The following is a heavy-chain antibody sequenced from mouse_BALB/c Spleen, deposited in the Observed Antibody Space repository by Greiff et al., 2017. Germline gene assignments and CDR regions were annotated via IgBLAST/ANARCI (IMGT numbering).Heavy chain of an antibody. D-gene: IGHD2-1*01. CDR2: ISSGSSTI. V-gene: IGHV5-17*02. CDR3: ARGGIYYGNLFDY. Sequence: EVMLVESGGGLVQPGGSRKLSCAASGFTFSSFGMHWVRQAPEKGLEWVAYISSGSSTIYYADTVKGRFTISRDNPKNTLFLQMTSLRSEDTAMYYCARGGIYYGNLFDYWGQGTTLTVSS. J-gene: IGHJ2*01. CDR1: GFTFSSFG.